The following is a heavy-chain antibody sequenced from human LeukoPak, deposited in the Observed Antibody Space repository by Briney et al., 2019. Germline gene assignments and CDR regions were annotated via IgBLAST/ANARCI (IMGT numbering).Heavy chain of an antibody. V-gene: IGHV3-23*01. CDR3: AKIYSGYDFDY. CDR2: ISGSGGST. J-gene: IGHJ4*02. CDR1: GFTFSSYS. Sequence: GGSLRLSCAASGFTFSSYSMNWVRQAPGKGLEWVSAISGSGGSTYYADSVKGRFTISRDNSKNTLYLQMNSLRAEDTAVYYCAKIYSGYDFDYWGQGTLVTVSS. D-gene: IGHD5-12*01.